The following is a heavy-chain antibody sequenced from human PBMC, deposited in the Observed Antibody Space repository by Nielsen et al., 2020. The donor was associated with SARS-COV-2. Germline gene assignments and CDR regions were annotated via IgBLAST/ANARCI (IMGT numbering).Heavy chain of an antibody. D-gene: IGHD5-18*01. V-gene: IGHV3-21*01. CDR3: ARDLHTAMVCGPSAY. Sequence: GESLKISCAASGFTFSSNSMNWVRQGPGKGLEWVSSISSSSSYIYYADSVKGRFTISRDKAKNSLYLQMNSLKAEDTAVYYCARDLHTAMVCGPSAYWGQGTLVTVSP. CDR2: ISSSSSYI. J-gene: IGHJ4*02. CDR1: GFTFSSNS.